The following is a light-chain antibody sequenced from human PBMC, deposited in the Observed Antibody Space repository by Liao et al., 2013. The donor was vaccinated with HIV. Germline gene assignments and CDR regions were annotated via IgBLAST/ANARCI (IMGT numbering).Light chain of an antibody. V-gene: IGLV3-21*04. CDR3: QVWDVSSDHWV. CDR1: SIESKS. Sequence: SYELTQPPSVSVAPGQTARITCGGNSIESKSVHWYQQKPGQAPLLVIYYDSNRPSGIPERFSGSNSGNTATLTISRVEPGDEADYYCQVWDVSSDHWVFGGGTKLTVL. J-gene: IGLJ3*02. CDR2: YDS.